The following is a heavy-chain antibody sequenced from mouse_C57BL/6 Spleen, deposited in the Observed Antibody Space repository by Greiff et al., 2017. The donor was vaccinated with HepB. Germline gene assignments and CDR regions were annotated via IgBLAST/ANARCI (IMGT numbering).Heavy chain of an antibody. CDR1: GFTFSDYY. J-gene: IGHJ1*03. CDR3: ARENYYGSSYGYFDV. CDR2: INYDGSST. D-gene: IGHD1-1*01. V-gene: IGHV5-16*01. Sequence: EVHLVESEGGLVQPGSSMKLSCTASGFTFSDYYMAWVRQVPEKGLEWVANINYDGSSTYYPDSLKSRFIISRDNAKNILYLQMSSLKSEDTATYYCARENYYGSSYGYFDVWGTGTTVTVSS.